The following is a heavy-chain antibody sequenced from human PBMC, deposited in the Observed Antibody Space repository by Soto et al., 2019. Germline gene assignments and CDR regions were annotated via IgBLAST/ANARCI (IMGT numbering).Heavy chain of an antibody. J-gene: IGHJ6*03. Sequence: GGSLRLSCAASGLTFSSYAMGWFRQAPGKGLEWFSSLSGSVRRTYYADSVKGRFTISRDNSNNTVFLRMNSLRAEDTAVYYCAKDKRCSGTSCYEVYYYMDVGGKGT. D-gene: IGHD2-2*01. CDR2: LSGSVRRT. CDR3: AKDKRCSGTSCYEVYYYMDV. CDR1: GLTFSSYA. V-gene: IGHV3-23*01.